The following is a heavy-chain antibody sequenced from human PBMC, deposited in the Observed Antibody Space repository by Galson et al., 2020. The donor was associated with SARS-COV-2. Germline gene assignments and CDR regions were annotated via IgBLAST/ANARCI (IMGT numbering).Heavy chain of an antibody. CDR2: IFFDGSEK. V-gene: IGHV3-33*01. J-gene: IGHJ4*02. Sequence: GESLKISCAASGFTFSDHAMHWVRQAPGKGLEWVAQIFFDGSEKYYGDSVRGRFTISRDSSKNTVYLQMNNLRVDDTAVYYCARDGQSSRGWAFYCWGQGTLHTVSS. CDR1: GFTFSDHA. D-gene: IGHD6-19*01. CDR3: ARDGQSSRGWAFYC.